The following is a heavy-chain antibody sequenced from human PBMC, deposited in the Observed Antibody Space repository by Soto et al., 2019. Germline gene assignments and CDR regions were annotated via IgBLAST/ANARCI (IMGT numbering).Heavy chain of an antibody. Sequence: QLVQSGAEVKNPGASVKVSCKASGYTFTRYGIGWARQAHGQGLEWMGWINTYNGNTNYAQNVQGRVTLTTDTSTSTAYMELRSLRSNDTAIYYCAMVDVYVTPSPQDVWGQGTTVIVSS. CDR2: INTYNGNT. J-gene: IGHJ6*02. D-gene: IGHD3-16*01. CDR1: GYTFTRYG. V-gene: IGHV1-18*01. CDR3: AMVDVYVTPSPQDV.